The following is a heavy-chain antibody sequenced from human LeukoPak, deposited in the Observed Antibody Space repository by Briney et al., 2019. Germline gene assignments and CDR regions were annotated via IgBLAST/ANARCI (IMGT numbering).Heavy chain of an antibody. D-gene: IGHD1-26*01. V-gene: IGHV3-74*01. CDR2: ISSDGSST. CDR3: ARDRGYCGDY. CDR1: GFTFSSYW. Sequence: GGSLRLSCAASGFTFSSYWMHWVRQAPGKGLVWVSGISSDGSSTSYADSVKGRFTISRDSAKNTLYLQINSLRAEDTAVYYCARDRGYCGDYWGQGTLVTVSS. J-gene: IGHJ4*02.